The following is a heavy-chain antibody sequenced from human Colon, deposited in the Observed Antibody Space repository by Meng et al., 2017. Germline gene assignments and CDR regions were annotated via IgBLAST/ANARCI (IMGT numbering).Heavy chain of an antibody. V-gene: IGHV3-30*04. CDR1: GFTFSSYA. CDR3: ARVQGELLRYFDY. D-gene: IGHD1-26*01. Sequence: GESLKISCAASGFTFSSYAMHWVRQAPGKGLEWVAVISYDGSNKYYADSVKGRFTISRDNSKNTLYLQMNSLSAEDTAVYYCARVQGELLRYFDYWGQGTLVTVSS. J-gene: IGHJ4*02. CDR2: ISYDGSNK.